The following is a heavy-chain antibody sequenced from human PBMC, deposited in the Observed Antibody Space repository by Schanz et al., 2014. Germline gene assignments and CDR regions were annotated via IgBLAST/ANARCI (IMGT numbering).Heavy chain of an antibody. Sequence: QLQLQESGPGLVKPLETLSLTCTVSGGSISTSNHYWGWIRQPPGKGLEWIGSIYYSGNTYYNPSLRRRVTISVDTSKNRFPLKLSSGPAADTAVYYCARQNLGYCSSTDCKNWFDPWGQGTLVTVSS. V-gene: IGHV4-39*01. CDR1: GGSISTSNHY. J-gene: IGHJ5*02. CDR2: IYYSGNT. CDR3: ARQNLGYCSSTDCKNWFDP. D-gene: IGHD2-2*01.